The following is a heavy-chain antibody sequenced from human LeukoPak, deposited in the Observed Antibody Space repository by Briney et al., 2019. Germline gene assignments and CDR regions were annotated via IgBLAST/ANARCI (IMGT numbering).Heavy chain of an antibody. CDR2: ISSSSSCI. V-gene: IGHV3-21*01. CDR1: GFTFSSYS. J-gene: IGHJ6*02. D-gene: IGHD3-9*01. CDR3: ARDHYDILTGYPYGMDV. Sequence: GGSLRLSCAASGFTFSSYSMNWVRQAPGKGLEWVSSISSSSSCIYYADSVKGRFTISRDNAKNSLYLQMNSLRAEDTAVYYCARDHYDILTGYPYGMDVWGQGTTVTVSS.